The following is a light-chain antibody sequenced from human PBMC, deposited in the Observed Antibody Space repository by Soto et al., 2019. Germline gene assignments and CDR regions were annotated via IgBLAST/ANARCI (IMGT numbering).Light chain of an antibody. CDR2: WAS. Sequence: DIVMTQSPDSLAVSLGERATINCKSSRNILYSSNNKNYLAWYQQKPGQPPKLLIYWASTRESGVPDRFSGSGSGTEFTLTISSLQAEDVAVYYCQQYYSAPLTFGGGTKVEIK. J-gene: IGKJ4*01. CDR3: QQYYSAPLT. V-gene: IGKV4-1*01. CDR1: RNILYSSNNKNY.